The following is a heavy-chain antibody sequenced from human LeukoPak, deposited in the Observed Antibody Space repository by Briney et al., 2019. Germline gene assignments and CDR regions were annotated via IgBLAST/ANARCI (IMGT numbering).Heavy chain of an antibody. CDR3: AQSHDFWSGYRYWYFDY. J-gene: IGHJ4*02. D-gene: IGHD3-3*01. Sequence: GGSLRLSCAASGFTFGSYSMNWVRQAPGKGLEWVSSISSSSSYIYYADSVKGRFTISRDNAKNSLYLQMNSLRAEDTAVYYCAQSHDFWSGYRYWYFDYWGQGTLVTVSS. CDR2: ISSSSSYI. V-gene: IGHV3-21*01. CDR1: GFTFGSYS.